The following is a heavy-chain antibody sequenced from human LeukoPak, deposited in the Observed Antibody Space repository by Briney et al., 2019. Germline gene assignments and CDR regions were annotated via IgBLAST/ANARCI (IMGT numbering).Heavy chain of an antibody. D-gene: IGHD2-2*02. V-gene: IGHV3-9*01. CDR3: ARGLPSCGSTSCHKGNFDY. J-gene: IGHJ4*02. Sequence: PPGRSLRLSCAASGFTFDDYAMHWVRQAPGKGLEWVSGISWNSGSIGYADSVKGRFTISRDNSKNTLYLQMNSLRAEDTAVYYCARGLPSCGSTSCHKGNFDYWGQGTLVTVSS. CDR2: ISWNSGSI. CDR1: GFTFDDYA.